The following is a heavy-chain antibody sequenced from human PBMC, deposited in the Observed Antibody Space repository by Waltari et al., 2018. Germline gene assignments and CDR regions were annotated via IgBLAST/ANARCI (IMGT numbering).Heavy chain of an antibody. Sequence: QVQLQQWGAGLLKPSETLSLTCAVYGGSFSGYYWSWIRQPPGKGLEWIGEINHSGSTNYNPSLKSRVTISVDTSKNQFSLTRSSVTAADTAVYYCARGKNRIWFGELLAPGAFDIWGQGTMVTVSS. CDR1: GGSFSGYY. CDR2: INHSGST. CDR3: ARGKNRIWFGELLAPGAFDI. V-gene: IGHV4-34*01. J-gene: IGHJ3*02. D-gene: IGHD3-10*01.